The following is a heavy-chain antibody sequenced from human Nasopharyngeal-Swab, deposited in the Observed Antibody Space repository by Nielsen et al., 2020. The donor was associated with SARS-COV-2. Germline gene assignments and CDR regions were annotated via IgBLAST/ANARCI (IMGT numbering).Heavy chain of an antibody. J-gene: IGHJ4*02. CDR1: GFTVSSNY. CDR3: ARREVGCSSTSCYDY. Sequence: GESLKIPCAASGFTVSSNYMSWVRQAPGKGLEWVSVIYSGGSTYYADSVKGRFTISRDNSKNTLYLQMNSLRAEDTAVYYCARREVGCSSTSCYDYWGQGTLVTVSS. CDR2: IYSGGST. D-gene: IGHD2-2*01. V-gene: IGHV3-53*01.